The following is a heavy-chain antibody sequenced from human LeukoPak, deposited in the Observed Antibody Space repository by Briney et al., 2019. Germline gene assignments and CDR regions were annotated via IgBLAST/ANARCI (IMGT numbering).Heavy chain of an antibody. V-gene: IGHV4-30-4*08. CDR1: VRSISSGDYY. D-gene: IGHD3-22*01. CDR3: ASSGYNGFDP. Sequence: SETLSLTCTLSVRSISSGDYYWSWIRQPPGKGLEWIGYIYYSGSTYYNPSLKSRVTISVDTSKNQFSLKLSSVTAADTAVYYCASSGYNGFDPWGQGTLVTVSS. CDR2: IYYSGST. J-gene: IGHJ5*02.